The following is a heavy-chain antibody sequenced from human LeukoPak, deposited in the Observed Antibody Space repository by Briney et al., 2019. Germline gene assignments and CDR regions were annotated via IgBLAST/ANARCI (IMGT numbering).Heavy chain of an antibody. V-gene: IGHV1-69*06. J-gene: IGHJ6*04. CDR1: GGTFSSYA. CDR3: ASLADIVVVPAATGGYYYYYGMDV. CDR2: IIPIFGTA. D-gene: IGHD2-2*01. Sequence: SVKVSCKASGGTFSSYAISWVRQAPGQGLEWMGGIIPIFGTANYAQKFQGRVTITADKSTSTAYMELSSLRSEDTAVYYCASLADIVVVPAATGGYYYYYGMDVWGKGTTVTVSS.